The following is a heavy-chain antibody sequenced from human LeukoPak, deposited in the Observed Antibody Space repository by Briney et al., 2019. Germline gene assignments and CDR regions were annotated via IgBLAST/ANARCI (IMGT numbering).Heavy chain of an antibody. V-gene: IGHV3-23*01. Sequence: PGGSLRLSCAASGSTFSSYAMSWVRQAPGKGLEWVSAISGSGGSTYYADSVKGRFTISRDNSKNTLYLQMNSLRAEDTAVYYCAKDLKYYYDSSAGAFDIWGQGTMVTVSS. CDR1: GSTFSSYA. CDR3: AKDLKYYYDSSAGAFDI. CDR2: ISGSGGST. J-gene: IGHJ3*02. D-gene: IGHD3-22*01.